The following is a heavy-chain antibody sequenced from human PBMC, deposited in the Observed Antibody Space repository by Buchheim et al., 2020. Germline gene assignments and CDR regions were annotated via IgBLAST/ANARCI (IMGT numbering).Heavy chain of an antibody. CDR3: ARDQSTIKPGFQFPLDF. D-gene: IGHD5-24*01. V-gene: IGHV3-23*01. CDR2: IRGSDGST. J-gene: IGHJ4*02. Sequence: EVQLLESGGGFIQPGGSLRLSCAASGFTFSTYAMSWVRQAPGKGLEWVSGIRGSDGSTYYADSVRGRFTIYRDDSKNTLYLQLNSLRAEDTAVYYCARDQSTIKPGFQFPLDFWGQGTLVTVSS. CDR1: GFTFSTYA.